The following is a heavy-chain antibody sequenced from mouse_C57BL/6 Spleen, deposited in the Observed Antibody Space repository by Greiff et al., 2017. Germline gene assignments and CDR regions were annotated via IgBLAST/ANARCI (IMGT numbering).Heavy chain of an antibody. V-gene: IGHV1-50*01. CDR3: ARNRAGRGYFDV. J-gene: IGHJ1*03. CDR1: GYTFTSYW. D-gene: IGHD3-1*01. CDR2: IDPSDSYT. Sequence: VQLQQPGAELVKPGASVKLSCKASGYTFTSYWMQWVKQRPGQGLEWIGEIDPSDSYTNYNQKFKGKATLTVDTSSRTAYMQLSSLTSEDSAVYYCARNRAGRGYFDVWGTGTTVTVSS.